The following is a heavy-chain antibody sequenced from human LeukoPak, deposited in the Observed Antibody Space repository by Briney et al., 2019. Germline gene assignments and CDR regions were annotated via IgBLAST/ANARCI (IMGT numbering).Heavy chain of an antibody. CDR3: AREGLLRILTGYYPFDY. Sequence: ASVKVSCKASGYTFTSYGFNWVRQAPGQGLEWMGWISTYNDNTNYAQQLQDRVTMTTDTSTSTAYMELRSLRSDDTAVYYCAREGLLRILTGYYPFDYWGQGTPVTVSS. D-gene: IGHD3-9*01. J-gene: IGHJ4*02. CDR1: GYTFTSYG. CDR2: ISTYNDNT. V-gene: IGHV1-18*01.